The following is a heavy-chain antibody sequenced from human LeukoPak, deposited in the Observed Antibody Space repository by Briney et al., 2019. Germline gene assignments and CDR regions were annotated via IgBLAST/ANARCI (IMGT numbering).Heavy chain of an antibody. D-gene: IGHD3-9*01. CDR1: GFTFSTYG. V-gene: IGHV3-33*01. Sequence: GGSLRLSCAASGFTFSTYGMHWVRQAPGKGLEWVAIIYFDGSNKYYADSVKGRFTISRDNSRNTLYLQMNSLRAEDTAVYYCARGHYDILTGYYPHFDYWGQGTLVTVSS. CDR3: ARGHYDILTGYYPHFDY. J-gene: IGHJ4*02. CDR2: IYFDGSNK.